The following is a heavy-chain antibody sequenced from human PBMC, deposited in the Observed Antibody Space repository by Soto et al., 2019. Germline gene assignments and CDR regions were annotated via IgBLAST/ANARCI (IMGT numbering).Heavy chain of an antibody. CDR1: GFSFSYAW. CDR3: TTDCSGGSCYPGAYYYYYGMDV. J-gene: IGHJ6*02. D-gene: IGHD2-15*01. V-gene: IGHV3-15*01. Sequence: EVQLVESGGGLVKPGGSLRLSCTASGFSFSYAWMSWVRQAPGKGLEWVGRVKSKTDGGTADYAAPVKGRFTISRDDSKTTVYMQMNSLKTEDTAVYYCTTDCSGGSCYPGAYYYYYGMDVWGQGPRSPSL. CDR2: VKSKTDGGTA.